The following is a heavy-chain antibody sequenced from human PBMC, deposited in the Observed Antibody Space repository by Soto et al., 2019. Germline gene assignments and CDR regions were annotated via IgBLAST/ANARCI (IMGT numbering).Heavy chain of an antibody. J-gene: IGHJ6*02. CDR2: VSGYNGDT. CDR1: GYTFSRYG. Sequence: QGQLVQSGPEVKKPGASVKVSCKASGYTFSRYGISWVRQAPGQGLEWMGWVSGYNGDTKYAQKGQGRVTMTIDTSTYTAYMELRSLTSYDTAKYYCAKNGQPPYYYYGMDVWGQGTTVTVSS. D-gene: IGHD2-8*01. CDR3: AKNGQPPYYYYGMDV. V-gene: IGHV1-18*01.